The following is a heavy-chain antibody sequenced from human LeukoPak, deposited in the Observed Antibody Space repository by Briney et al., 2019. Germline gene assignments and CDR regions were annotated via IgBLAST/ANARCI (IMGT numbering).Heavy chain of an antibody. J-gene: IGHJ4*02. V-gene: IGHV4-39*01. CDR1: GYSISSSSYY. Sequence: SETLSLTCTVSGYSISSSSYYWGWIRQPPGKGLEWIGNIYYSGNTYYNPSLKGRVTISVDTSKNQFSLKLSSVTAADTAVYYCARHGGGSGSYYKSPFDYWGQGTLVTVSS. CDR3: ARHGGGSGSYYKSPFDY. CDR2: IYYSGNT. D-gene: IGHD3-10*01.